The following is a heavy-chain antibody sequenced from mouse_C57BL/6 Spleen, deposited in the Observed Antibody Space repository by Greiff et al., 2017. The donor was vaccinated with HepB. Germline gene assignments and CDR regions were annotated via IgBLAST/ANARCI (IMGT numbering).Heavy chain of an antibody. CDR2: IDPSDSET. V-gene: IGHV1-52*01. J-gene: IGHJ2*01. D-gene: IGHD2-1*01. CDR1: GYTFTSYW. Sequence: VQLQRPGAELVRPGSSVKLSCKASGYTFTSYWMHWVKQRPIQGLEWIGNIDPSDSETHYNQKFKDKATLTVDKSSSTAYMQLSSLTSEDSAVYYCAREGDGNFYYFDYWGQGTTLTVSS. CDR3: AREGDGNFYYFDY.